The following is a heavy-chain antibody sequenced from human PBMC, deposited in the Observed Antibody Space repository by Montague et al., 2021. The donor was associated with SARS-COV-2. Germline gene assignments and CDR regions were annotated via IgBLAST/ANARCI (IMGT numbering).Heavy chain of an antibody. CDR3: VRRDRGAYYTLDY. D-gene: IGHD3-3*01. J-gene: IGHJ4*02. CDR2: ISPSGGTT. CDR1: GFTFSDYF. V-gene: IGHV3-64*01. Sequence: SLRLSCAASGFTFSDYFMNWVRQAPGKGLEYVSSISPSGGTTAYANSVKGRFTISRDNSKSTLYLQMGSLRAEDMAVYFCVRRDRGAYYTLDYWGQGTLVTVSS.